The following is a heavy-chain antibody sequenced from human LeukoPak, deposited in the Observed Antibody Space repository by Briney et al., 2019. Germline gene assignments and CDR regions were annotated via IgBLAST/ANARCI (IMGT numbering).Heavy chain of an antibody. Sequence: GGSLRLSCAASGFTFNTYEMNWVRQAPGKGLEWVSAISGSGDSTYYADSVKGRFTISRDNSKNTLYLQMNSLRAEDTAVYYCAKGPLYDFWGQGTLVTVSS. CDR1: GFTFNTYE. CDR3: AKGPLYDF. CDR2: ISGSGDST. J-gene: IGHJ4*02. V-gene: IGHV3-23*01.